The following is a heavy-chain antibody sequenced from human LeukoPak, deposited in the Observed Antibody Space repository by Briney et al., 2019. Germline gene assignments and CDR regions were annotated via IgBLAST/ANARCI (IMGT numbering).Heavy chain of an antibody. J-gene: IGHJ4*02. CDR3: AREGPRGNSQFDY. Sequence: PGGSLRLSCAASGFTFSSYGMHWVRKAPGKGLEWVALIWYDGSNKYYADSVKGRLTISRDNSKNTLYLQMNSLRAEDMAVYYCAREGPRGNSQFDYWGQGTLVTVSS. D-gene: IGHD2/OR15-2a*01. CDR1: GFTFSSYG. CDR2: IWYDGSNK. V-gene: IGHV3-33*01.